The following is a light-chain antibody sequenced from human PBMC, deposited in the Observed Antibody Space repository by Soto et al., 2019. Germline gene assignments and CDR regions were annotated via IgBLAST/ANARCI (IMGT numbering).Light chain of an antibody. V-gene: IGKV1-27*01. CDR2: AAS. J-gene: IGKJ1*01. CDR1: QCISNY. Sequence: EITQSPSSLSASLGYIFTIAGRPSQCISNYLAWYQQKTGKVSKLMIYAASTLQSGVPSRFSGSGSGTDFTLTISSMQPEDVATYYCQKYNSAPWTFGQGTKVDIK. CDR3: QKYNSAPWT.